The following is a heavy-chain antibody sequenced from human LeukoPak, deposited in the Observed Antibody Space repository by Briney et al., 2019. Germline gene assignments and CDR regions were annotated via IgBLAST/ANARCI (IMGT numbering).Heavy chain of an antibody. D-gene: IGHD3-22*01. J-gene: IGHJ4*02. V-gene: IGHV4-34*01. CDR2: INHSGST. CDR3: ARVKGPRYYYDSSGPLDY. Sequence: SSETLSLTCAVYGGSFSGYYWSWIRQPPGKGLEWIGEINHSGSTNYNPSLKSRVTISVDTSKNQFSLKLSSVTAADTAVYYCARVKGPRYYYDSSGPLDYWGQGTLVTVSS. CDR1: GGSFSGYY.